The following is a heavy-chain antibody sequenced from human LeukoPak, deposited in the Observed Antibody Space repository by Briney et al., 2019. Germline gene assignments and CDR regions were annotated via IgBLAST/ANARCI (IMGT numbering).Heavy chain of an antibody. CDR3: AKDWRRIVLVAAVTRHGNYMDV. V-gene: IGHV3-30*04. D-gene: IGHD2-15*01. CDR1: GFTFSSYA. J-gene: IGHJ6*03. Sequence: GGSLRLSCAASGFTFSSYAMHWVRPAPGKGLEWVAVISYDGSNKYYADSVKGRFTISRDNSKNTLYLQMNSLRAEDTAVYYCAKDWRRIVLVAAVTRHGNYMDVWGKGTTVTISS. CDR2: ISYDGSNK.